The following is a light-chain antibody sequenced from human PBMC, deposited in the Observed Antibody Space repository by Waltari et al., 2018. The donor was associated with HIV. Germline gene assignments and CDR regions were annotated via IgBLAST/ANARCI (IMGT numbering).Light chain of an antibody. Sequence: QSALTQPASVSGSPGQRITIPCTGSNSDIGAYNFVPWYQQPPRKAPKVMIYEVHNRSSGVSNRFSGSKSGNTASLTISGLQAEDEADYYCSSYTRTSTWVFGGGTKLTVL. V-gene: IGLV2-14*01. J-gene: IGLJ3*02. CDR3: SSYTRTSTWV. CDR2: EVH. CDR1: NSDIGAYNF.